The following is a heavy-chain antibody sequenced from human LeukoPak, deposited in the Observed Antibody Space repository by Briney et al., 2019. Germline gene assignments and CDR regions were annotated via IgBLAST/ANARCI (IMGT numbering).Heavy chain of an antibody. J-gene: IGHJ4*02. CDR2: ISYDGSKR. D-gene: IGHD5-18*01. Sequence: GGSLRLSCAASGFTFSTYAVHWVRQAPGKGLEWVAVISYDGSKRYYADSVKGRFTISRDNSKNAFLQMNSLRAEDTAVYYCARGRGRGYSYGYWGQGTLVTVSS. CDR1: GFTFSTYA. V-gene: IGHV3-30-3*01. CDR3: ARGRGRGYSYGY.